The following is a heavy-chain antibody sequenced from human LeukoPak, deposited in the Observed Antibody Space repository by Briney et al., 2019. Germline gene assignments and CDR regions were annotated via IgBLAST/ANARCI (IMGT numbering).Heavy chain of an antibody. CDR3: ARGLISRFDP. D-gene: IGHD2-15*01. CDR2: MNPNSGNT. V-gene: IGHV1-8*03. Sequence: GASVKVSCKPAGYTFTSYDINWVRQATGQGLEWMGWMNPNSGNTGYAQKFQGRVTITRNTSISTAYMELSSLRSEDTAVYYCARGLISRFDPWGQGTLVTVSS. J-gene: IGHJ5*02. CDR1: GYTFTSYD.